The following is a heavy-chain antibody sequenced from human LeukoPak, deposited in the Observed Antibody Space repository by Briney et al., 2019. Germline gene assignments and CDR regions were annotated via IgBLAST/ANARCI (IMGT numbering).Heavy chain of an antibody. CDR2: FDPEDGET. J-gene: IGHJ4*02. D-gene: IGHD3-22*01. CDR3: ARSPSYYYYDSSGYYDD. V-gene: IGHV1-24*01. Sequence: ASVKVSCKVSGYTLTELSMHWVRQAPGKGREWMGGFDPEDGETIYAQKFQGRVTMTEDTSTDTAYMELSSLRSEDTAVYYCARSPSYYYYDSSGYYDDWGQGTLVTVSS. CDR1: GYTLTELS.